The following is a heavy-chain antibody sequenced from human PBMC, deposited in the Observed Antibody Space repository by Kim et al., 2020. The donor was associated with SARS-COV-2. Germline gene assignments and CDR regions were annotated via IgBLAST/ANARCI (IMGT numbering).Heavy chain of an antibody. J-gene: IGHJ4*02. V-gene: IGHV3-74*01. CDR3: ASRIYTSFDS. Sequence: RTTYADAVEGRLTVSRDNAKNTLYLQMNSVRAEDTAMYYCASRIYTSFDSWGQGTLVTVSS. CDR2: RT.